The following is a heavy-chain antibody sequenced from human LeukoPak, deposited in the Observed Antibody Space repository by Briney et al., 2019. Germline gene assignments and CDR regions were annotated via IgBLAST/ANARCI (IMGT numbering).Heavy chain of an antibody. J-gene: IGHJ4*02. CDR2: VYYSGTT. Sequence: SETLSLTRTVSGGSFSSYYWNWIRQPPGKGLEWIGYVYYSGTTNYNPSLKSRVTIAVDTSKNQFSLNLTSVTAADTAVYYCAREVSGDFDYWGQGTLVTVSS. CDR3: AREVSGDFDY. D-gene: IGHD5/OR15-5a*01. V-gene: IGHV4-59*01. CDR1: GGSFSSYY.